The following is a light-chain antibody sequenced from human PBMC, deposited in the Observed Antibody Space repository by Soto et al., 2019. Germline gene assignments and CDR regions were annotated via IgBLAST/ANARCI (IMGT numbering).Light chain of an antibody. Sequence: EIVLTQSPGTLSLSPGETATLSCRASQSVSSNYLAWYQQKPGQAPRLLIYGASGRATGIPHRFSGSGSGTDFTLTITRLEPEDFALYYCQQYGSSPLTFGGGSKVEIK. J-gene: IGKJ4*01. CDR2: GAS. V-gene: IGKV3-20*01. CDR1: QSVSSNY. CDR3: QQYGSSPLT.